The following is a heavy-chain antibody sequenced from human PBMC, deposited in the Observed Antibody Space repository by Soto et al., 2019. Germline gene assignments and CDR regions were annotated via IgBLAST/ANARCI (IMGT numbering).Heavy chain of an antibody. D-gene: IGHD3-10*01. V-gene: IGHV1-8*01. Sequence: ASVKVSCKASGYTFTSYDINWVRQATGQGLEWMGWMNPNSGNTGYAQKFQGRVTMTRNTSISTAYMELSSLRSEDTAVYYCARAPPMHGWFGELLSYFDYWGQGTLVTVSS. CDR3: ARAPPMHGWFGELLSYFDY. CDR1: GYTFTSYD. J-gene: IGHJ4*02. CDR2: MNPNSGNT.